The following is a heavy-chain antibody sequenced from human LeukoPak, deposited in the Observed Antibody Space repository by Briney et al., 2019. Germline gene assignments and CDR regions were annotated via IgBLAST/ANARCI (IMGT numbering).Heavy chain of an antibody. J-gene: IGHJ3*02. Sequence: ASVKVSCKASGYAFTSYDINWVRQATGKGLEWMGWMNPNRGNTGYAQKFQGRVTMTRNTSISTAYMELSSLRSEDTAVYYCARVKPDSSGYYSTRRIHAFDIWGQGTMVTVSS. CDR1: GYAFTSYD. CDR3: ARVKPDSSGYYSTRRIHAFDI. V-gene: IGHV1-8*01. CDR2: MNPNRGNT. D-gene: IGHD3-22*01.